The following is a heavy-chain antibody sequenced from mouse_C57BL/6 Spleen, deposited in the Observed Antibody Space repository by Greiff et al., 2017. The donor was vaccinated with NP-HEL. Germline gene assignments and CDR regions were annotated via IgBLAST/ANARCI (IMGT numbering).Heavy chain of an antibody. Sequence: EVQLVESGGDLVKPGGSLKLSCAASGFTFSSYGMSWVRQTPDKRLEWVATISSGGSYTYYPDSVKGRFTISRDNAKNTLYLQMSSLKSEDTAMYYCARQYYGSSLYWYFDVWGTGTTVTVSS. CDR1: GFTFSSYG. CDR3: ARQYYGSSLYWYFDV. V-gene: IGHV5-6*01. D-gene: IGHD1-1*01. CDR2: ISSGGSYT. J-gene: IGHJ1*03.